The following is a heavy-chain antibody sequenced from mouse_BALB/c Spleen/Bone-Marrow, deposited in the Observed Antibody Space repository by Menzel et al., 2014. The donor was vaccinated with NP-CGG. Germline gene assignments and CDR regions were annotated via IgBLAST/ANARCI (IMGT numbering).Heavy chain of an antibody. V-gene: IGHV1-54*01. Sequence: QVQLQQSGAELVRPGTSVKVSCKASGYAFTNYLIEWVKQRPGQGLEWIGVINPGSGGTNYNEKFEGKATLTADKSSSTAYMQLSSLTSDDSAVYFCAREKGKDAMDYWGQGTSVTVSS. CDR3: AREKGKDAMDY. CDR1: GYAFTNYL. CDR2: INPGSGGT. D-gene: IGHD2-1*01. J-gene: IGHJ4*01.